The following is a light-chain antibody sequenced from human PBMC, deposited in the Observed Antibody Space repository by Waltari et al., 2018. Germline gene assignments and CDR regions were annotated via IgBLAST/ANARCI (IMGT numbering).Light chain of an antibody. J-gene: IGKJ2*01. CDR3: QQYNTYSS. CDR2: KAA. Sequence: DIQMTQSPSTLSASVGDRVTITCRASQSISNYLAWYQQKPGKTPKLLIYKAAILKSGVSSWFSGSGSGTRFTLTISSLQHGDFASYFCQQYNTYSSFGQGTKLEIK. V-gene: IGKV1-5*03. CDR1: QSISNY.